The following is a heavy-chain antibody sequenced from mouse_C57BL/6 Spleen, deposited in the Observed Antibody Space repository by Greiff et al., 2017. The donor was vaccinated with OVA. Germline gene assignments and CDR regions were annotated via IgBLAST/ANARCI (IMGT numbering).Heavy chain of an antibody. D-gene: IGHD2-13*01. CDR1: GYTFTDYN. CDR3: ARWGTTSYYAMDY. V-gene: IGHV1-22*01. Sequence: VQLQQSGPELVKPGASVKMSCKASGYTFTDYNMHWVKQSHGKSLEWIGYINPNNGGTSYNQKFKGKATLTVNKSSSTAYMELRSLTSEDSAVYDCARWGTTSYYAMDYWGQGTSVTVSS. CDR2: INPNNGGT. J-gene: IGHJ4*01.